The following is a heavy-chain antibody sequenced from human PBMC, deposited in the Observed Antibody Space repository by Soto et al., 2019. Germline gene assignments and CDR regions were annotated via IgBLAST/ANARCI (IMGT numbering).Heavy chain of an antibody. CDR1: GFSFSSYG. D-gene: IGHD1-1*01. CDR3: ATQESDWHDHFDY. V-gene: IGHV3-30*03. Sequence: QVQLVESGGGVVQPGRSLRLSCAASGFSFSSYGMHWVRQAPGKGLEWVAMISYDGTDEYYADSVKGRFTISRDNSKNAVYLQMNSLRAEDTAGYCGATQESDWHDHFDYWGQGTLVTVSS. J-gene: IGHJ4*02. CDR2: ISYDGTDE.